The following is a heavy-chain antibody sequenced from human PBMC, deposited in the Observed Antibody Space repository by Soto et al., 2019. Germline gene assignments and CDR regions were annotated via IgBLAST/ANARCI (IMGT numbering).Heavy chain of an antibody. V-gene: IGHV3-9*01. CDR1: GFTFDDYA. CDR2: ISWHSGSI. D-gene: IGHD6-6*01. CDR3: AKGGAAHYFDY. Sequence: EVQLVESGGGLVQPGRSLRLSCAASGFTFDDYAMHWVRQAPGKGLEWVSGISWHSGSIGYADSVKGRFTISRDNAKNSLYLQINSLRAEDTALYYCAKGGAAHYFDYLGQGTLVTVSS. J-gene: IGHJ4*02.